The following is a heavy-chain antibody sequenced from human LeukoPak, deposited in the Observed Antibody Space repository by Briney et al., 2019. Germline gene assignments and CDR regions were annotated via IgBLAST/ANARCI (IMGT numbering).Heavy chain of an antibody. D-gene: IGHD1-26*01. J-gene: IGHJ4*02. CDR2: IKYDGREK. CDR1: GFTFSTYW. Sequence: PGESLRLSCAASGFTFSTYWMSWVRQAPGKGLEWVANIKYDGREKYYVDSVKGRFTISRDNARNSIYLQMNSLRAEDTAVYYCARGGELFDYWGQGTLVTVSS. V-gene: IGHV3-7*01. CDR3: ARGGELFDY.